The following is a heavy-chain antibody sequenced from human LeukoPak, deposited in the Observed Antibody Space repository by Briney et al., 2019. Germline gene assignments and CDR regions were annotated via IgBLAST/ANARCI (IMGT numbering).Heavy chain of an antibody. CDR2: ISVYNGNT. D-gene: IGHD1-26*01. Sequence: ASVKVSCKASGYTFSSYGISWVRQAPGQGLEWMGWISVYNGNTFYAQKLQGRVTMTTDTSTSTAYMDLRSLRSDDTAVYYCARDESSGSYYFDYWGQGTLVTASS. CDR1: GYTFSSYG. J-gene: IGHJ4*02. V-gene: IGHV1-18*01. CDR3: ARDESSGSYYFDY.